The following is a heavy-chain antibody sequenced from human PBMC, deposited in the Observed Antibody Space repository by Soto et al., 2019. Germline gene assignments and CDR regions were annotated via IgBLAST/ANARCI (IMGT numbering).Heavy chain of an antibody. CDR2: IYYSGST. D-gene: IGHD1-26*01. CDR3: ARDSSVGASHY. CDR1: GGSISSGDYY. Sequence: SETLSLTCTVSGGSISSGDYYWSWIRQPPGKGLEWIGYIYYSGSTYHNPSLKSRVTISVDTSKNQFSLKLSSVTAADTAVYYCARDSSVGASHYWGQGTLVTVSS. V-gene: IGHV4-30-4*01. J-gene: IGHJ4*02.